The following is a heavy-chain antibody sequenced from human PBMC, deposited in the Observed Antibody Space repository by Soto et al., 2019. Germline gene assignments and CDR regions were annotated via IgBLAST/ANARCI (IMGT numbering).Heavy chain of an antibody. D-gene: IGHD6-25*01. V-gene: IGHV1-69*01. CDR3: AGEGIAAACDKFDY. Sequence: QVQLVQSGAEVKKPGSSVKVSCKASGGTFSSYAISWVRQAPGQGLEWMGGIIPIFGTANYAQKFQGSVTITADDSTSTAYLELSSLRTEDTVVYYCAGEGIAAACDKFDYWGQGTLVTVSS. CDR1: GGTFSSYA. CDR2: IIPIFGTA. J-gene: IGHJ4*02.